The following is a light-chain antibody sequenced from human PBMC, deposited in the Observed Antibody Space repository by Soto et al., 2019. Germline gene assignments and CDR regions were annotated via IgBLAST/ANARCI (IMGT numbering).Light chain of an antibody. CDR1: QSVSSN. J-gene: IGKJ1*01. V-gene: IGKV3-15*01. CDR3: QHYGALPPA. CDR2: GAS. Sequence: IVMTQSPATLSVSPGERATLSCRASQSVSSNLAWYQQKPGQAPRLLIYGASTRATGIPARFSGSGSGTEFTLTISRLEPEDFVVYYCQHYGALPPAFGQGTKVDIK.